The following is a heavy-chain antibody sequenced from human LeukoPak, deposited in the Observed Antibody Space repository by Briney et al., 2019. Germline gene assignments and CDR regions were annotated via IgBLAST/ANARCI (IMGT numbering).Heavy chain of an antibody. CDR2: FHSDGNST. Sequence: GGSLRLSCAASGFSFSSYWMHWVRQAPGKGLVWVSRFHSDGNSTSYADSVKGRFTISRDNAKNTLYLQMNSLRAEDTAVYFCARETDDSSGYYYDYWGQGTPVTVSS. V-gene: IGHV3-74*01. CDR1: GFSFSSYW. CDR3: ARETDDSSGYYYDY. J-gene: IGHJ4*02. D-gene: IGHD3-22*01.